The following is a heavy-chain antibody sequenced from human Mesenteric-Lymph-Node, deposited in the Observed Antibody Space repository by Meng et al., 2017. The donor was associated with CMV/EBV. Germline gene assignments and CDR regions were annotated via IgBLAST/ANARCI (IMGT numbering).Heavy chain of an antibody. CDR2: IIPVLGTP. Sequence: DTFSSYAISWVRQAPGQGLEWMGGIIPVLGTPNYAQKFQGRVTIRADESASTVFMELSSLRSDDTAVYYCAREPASFGSATYYLDSWGQGTLVTVSS. J-gene: IGHJ4*02. D-gene: IGHD3-10*01. CDR3: AREPASFGSATYYLDS. CDR1: DTFSSYA. V-gene: IGHV1-69*01.